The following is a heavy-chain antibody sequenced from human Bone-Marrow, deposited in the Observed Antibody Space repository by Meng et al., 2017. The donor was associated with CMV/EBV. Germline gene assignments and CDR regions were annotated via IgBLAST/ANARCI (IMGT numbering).Heavy chain of an antibody. Sequence: ASVKVSCKASGYTFTGYYMHWVRQAPGQGLEWMGWINPNSGGTNYAQKFQGRVTMTRDTSTSTVYMELSSLRSEDTAVYYCARSDSSSTPVGDYYYYGMDVWGQGTTATVSS. CDR3: ARSDSSSTPVGDYYYYGMDV. J-gene: IGHJ6*02. CDR2: INPNSGGT. V-gene: IGHV1-2*02. CDR1: GYTFTGYY. D-gene: IGHD1-26*01.